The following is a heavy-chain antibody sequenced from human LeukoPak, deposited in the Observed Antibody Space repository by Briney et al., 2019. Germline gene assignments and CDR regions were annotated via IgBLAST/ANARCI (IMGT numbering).Heavy chain of an antibody. J-gene: IGHJ4*02. CDR2: INPSGGST. CDR3: ARELYSGYGSFDY. D-gene: IGHD5-12*01. CDR1: GYTFIDYY. Sequence: ASVKVSCKASGYTFIDYYMHWVRQAPGQGLEWIGIINPSGGSTSYAQKFQGRVTMTRDTSTSTVYMELSSLRSEDTAVYYCARELYSGYGSFDYWGQGTLVTVSS. V-gene: IGHV1-46*01.